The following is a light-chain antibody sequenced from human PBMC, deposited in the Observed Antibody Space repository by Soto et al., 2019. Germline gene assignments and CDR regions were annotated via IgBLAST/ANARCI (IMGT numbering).Light chain of an antibody. J-gene: IGKJ5*01. CDR2: DTS. V-gene: IGKV3-11*01. Sequence: EIVLTQSPAILSLSPGERATLSCRASQSIGNFLAWYQQKPGQPPRLLIFDTSNRAAGVPARFSGSGSGTDFTLTIRSLEPEDFAVYFCQKRSSWPPITFGKGTRLEIK. CDR3: QKRSSWPPIT. CDR1: QSIGNF.